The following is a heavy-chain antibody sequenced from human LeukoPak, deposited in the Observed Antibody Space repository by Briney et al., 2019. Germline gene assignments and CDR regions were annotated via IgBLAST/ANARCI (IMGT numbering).Heavy chain of an antibody. CDR2: ISSSGSTI. Sequence: GGSLRLSCAASGFTFSDYYMSWIRQAPGKGLEGVSYISSSGSTIYYADSVKGRFTISRDNAKNSLYLQMNSLRAEDTAVYYCARDLWSSGWYEGIDYWGQGTLVTVSS. CDR3: ARDLWSSGWYEGIDY. J-gene: IGHJ4*02. CDR1: GFTFSDYY. D-gene: IGHD6-19*01. V-gene: IGHV3-11*04.